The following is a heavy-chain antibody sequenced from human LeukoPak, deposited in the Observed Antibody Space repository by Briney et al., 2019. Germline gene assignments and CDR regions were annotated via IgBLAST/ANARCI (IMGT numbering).Heavy chain of an antibody. CDR1: GFTFSSYG. J-gene: IGHJ4*02. CDR3: AKYRDSSGYYYFDY. CDR2: ISGSGGST. Sequence: GGSLRLSCAASGFTFSSYGMSWVRQAPGKGLEWVSAISGSGGSTYYADSVKGRFTISRDNSRNTLYLQMNSLRAEDTAVYYCAKYRDSSGYYYFDYWGQGTLVIVSS. D-gene: IGHD3-22*01. V-gene: IGHV3-23*01.